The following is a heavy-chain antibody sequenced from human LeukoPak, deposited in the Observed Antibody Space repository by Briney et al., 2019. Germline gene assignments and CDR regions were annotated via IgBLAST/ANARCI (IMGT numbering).Heavy chain of an antibody. CDR1: GYTFTGYY. CDR3: ARALAVAAQEADY. Sequence: ASVKVSCKASGYTFTGYYMHWVRQAPGQGLEWMGWINPNSGGTNYAQKFQGRVTMTRDTSISTAYMELSRLRSDDTAVYYCARALAVAAQEADYWGQGTLVTVSS. CDR2: INPNSGGT. V-gene: IGHV1-2*02. D-gene: IGHD6-19*01. J-gene: IGHJ4*02.